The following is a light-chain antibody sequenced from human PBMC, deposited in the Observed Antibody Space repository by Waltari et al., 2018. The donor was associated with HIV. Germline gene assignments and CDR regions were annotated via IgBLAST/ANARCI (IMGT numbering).Light chain of an antibody. Sequence: EIVLTQSPVTLSLSPGERATLSCRASQSVSSYLAWYQHKPGQAPRLLIYGASSRATCIPARFSGSGSGTDFTLTISSLEPGDFGVYYCQQRGNWPITFGQGTRPEIK. J-gene: IGKJ5*01. CDR1: QSVSSY. CDR3: QQRGNWPIT. V-gene: IGKV3-11*01. CDR2: GAS.